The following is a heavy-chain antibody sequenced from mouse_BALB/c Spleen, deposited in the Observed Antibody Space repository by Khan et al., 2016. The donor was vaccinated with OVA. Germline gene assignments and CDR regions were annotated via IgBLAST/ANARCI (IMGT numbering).Heavy chain of an antibody. CDR3: ARKSYVYEFTY. CDR2: IRSGGST. CDR1: GFSLNTYG. V-gene: IGHV2-2*01. J-gene: IGHJ3*01. Sequence: QVQLQQSGPGLVQPSQSLSITCTVSGFSLNTYGIHWIRQSQGKGLEWLGVIRSGGSTDYNGAFISRLNITKDNSKSQVFFKMNSLQADDTARYXCARKSYVYEFTYWGQGTLVTVSA. D-gene: IGHD2-2*01.